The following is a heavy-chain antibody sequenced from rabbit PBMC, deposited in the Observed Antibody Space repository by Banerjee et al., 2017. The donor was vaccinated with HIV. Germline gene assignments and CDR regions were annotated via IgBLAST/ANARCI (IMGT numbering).Heavy chain of an antibody. CDR3: ARDFDGAYAGYGYGLKL. D-gene: IGHD6-1*01. CDR1: GFDFSRYY. J-gene: IGHJ6*01. V-gene: IGHV1S7*01. CDR2: IYAGKGST. Sequence: QSLEESGGDLVKPGASLTLTCTTSGFDFSRYYMGWVRQAPGEGLEWIGIIYAGKGSTDYASWVNGRFTISSDSAQNTVDLQMNSLTAADTATYFCARDFDGAYAGYGYGLKLWGPGTLVTVS.